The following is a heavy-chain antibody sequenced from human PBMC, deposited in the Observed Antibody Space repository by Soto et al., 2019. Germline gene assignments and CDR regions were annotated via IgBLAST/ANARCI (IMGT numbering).Heavy chain of an antibody. CDR3: AKGQEPANYYYGMDV. CDR1: GFTFSSYG. CDR2: ISYDGSNK. D-gene: IGHD2-15*01. Sequence: PGGSLRLSCAASGFTFSSYGMHWVRQAPCKGLEWVAVISYDGSNKYYADSVKGRFTISRDNSKNTLYLQMNSLRAEDTAVYYCAKGQEPANYYYGMDVWGQGTTVTVSS. J-gene: IGHJ6*02. V-gene: IGHV3-30*18.